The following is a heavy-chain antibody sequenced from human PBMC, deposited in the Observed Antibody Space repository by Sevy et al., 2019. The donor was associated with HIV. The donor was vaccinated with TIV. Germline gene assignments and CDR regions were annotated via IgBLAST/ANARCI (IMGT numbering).Heavy chain of an antibody. CDR2: IDPYTGDT. Sequence: ASVKVSCKASGFTFTGYKIYWVRQAPGQGIEWMGWIDPYTGDTNYARNFKGRVTMTRDTSINTAYMELSRLRSDDTAMYYCASGSSTWYNYYYYMDVWGKGTTVTVSS. CDR1: GFTFTGYK. J-gene: IGHJ6*03. D-gene: IGHD6-13*01. CDR3: ASGSSTWYNYYYYMDV. V-gene: IGHV1-2*02.